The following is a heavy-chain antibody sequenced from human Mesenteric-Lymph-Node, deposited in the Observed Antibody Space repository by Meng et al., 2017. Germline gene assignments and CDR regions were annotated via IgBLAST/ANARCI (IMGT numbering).Heavy chain of an antibody. CDR1: GGSISSYSYY. D-gene: IGHD2-15*01. CDR3: ARDIAINWFYF. J-gene: IGHJ5*01. CDR2: IYHTGTP. Sequence: SETLSLTCTVSGGSISSYSYYWGWIRQPPGKELEWIGSIYHTGTPHYNPSLKSRVTISLDTSRNRFSLKMNSMTAADTAVYYCARDIAINWFYFWGQGTLVTVSS. V-gene: IGHV4-39*07.